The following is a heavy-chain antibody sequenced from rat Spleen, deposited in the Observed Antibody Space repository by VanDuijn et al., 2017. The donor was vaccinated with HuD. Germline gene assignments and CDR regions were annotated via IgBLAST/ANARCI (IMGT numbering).Heavy chain of an antibody. CDR2: IWGDGIT. Sequence: QVQLKESGPGLVQPSQTLSLTCTVSGFSLTRNSVHWVRQPPGKGLEWMGGIWGDGITDYNSALTSRLSISRDTSKSQVFLKMNSLQTDDTAIYICTRGLGDYWGQGVMVTVSS. CDR3: TRGLGDY. J-gene: IGHJ2*01. V-gene: IGHV2-1*01. D-gene: IGHD5-1*01. CDR1: GFSLTRNS.